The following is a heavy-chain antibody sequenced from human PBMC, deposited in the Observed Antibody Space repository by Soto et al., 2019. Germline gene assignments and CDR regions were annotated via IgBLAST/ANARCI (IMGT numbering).Heavy chain of an antibody. CDR3: ARHSAVSSWIGPFDY. J-gene: IGHJ4*02. Sequence: QVQLQESGPGLVKPSETLSLTCTVSGGSISSYYWSWIRQPPGKGLEWMGYIYDSGSTNYNPSLKSRDAISVDPSKNQSSLKLSSVTAADTAVYYCARHSAVSSWIGPFDYWGQGTLVTVSS. CDR1: GGSISSYY. V-gene: IGHV4-59*08. CDR2: IYDSGST. D-gene: IGHD6-13*01.